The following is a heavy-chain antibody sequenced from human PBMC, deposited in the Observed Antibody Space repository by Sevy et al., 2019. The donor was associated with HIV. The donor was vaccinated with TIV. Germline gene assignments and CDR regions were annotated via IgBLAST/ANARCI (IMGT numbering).Heavy chain of an antibody. J-gene: IGHJ4*02. CDR1: GYTLTQLS. CDR2: FDPEDGET. D-gene: IGHD3-22*01. V-gene: IGHV1-24*01. Sequence: ASVKVSCKVSGYTLTQLSMNWVRQAPGKGLEWMGSFDPEDGETIYAQKFQGRVTMTEDRSTDTAYMDVSSLRSEDTAVYYCATTKDYYESSGYPFDYWGQGTLVTVSS. CDR3: ATTKDYYESSGYPFDY.